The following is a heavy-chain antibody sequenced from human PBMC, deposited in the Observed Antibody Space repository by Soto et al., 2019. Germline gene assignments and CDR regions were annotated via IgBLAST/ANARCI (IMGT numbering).Heavy chain of an antibody. Sequence: QVQLVQSGTEVKKPGASVKVSCTASGYTFTTYDINWVRQAPGQGLEWMGWMNPNSGNTGSAQKFLGTLSMTRNKSTSTADSHVPSLRYEHTDVYYCATAGSRNLSGCFLGSWGHRTPVTVS. D-gene: IGHD1-26*01. V-gene: IGHV1-8*01. CDR3: ATAGSRNLSGCFLGS. J-gene: IGHJ5*01. CDR2: MNPNSGNT. CDR1: GYTFTTYD.